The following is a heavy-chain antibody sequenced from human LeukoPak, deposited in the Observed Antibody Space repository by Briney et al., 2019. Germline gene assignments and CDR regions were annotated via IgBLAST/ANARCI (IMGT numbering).Heavy chain of an antibody. CDR3: ARQILGMSIAFVPAAIDN. V-gene: IGHV4-39*01. CDR1: GGSISSRSYY. J-gene: IGHJ4*02. Sequence: PSETLSLTCTVSGGSISSRSYYWGWIRQPPGKGLEWIGSIHYSGSTYYNPSLKSRVTISVDTPKNQFSLELSSVTAADTAVYYCARQILGMSIAFVPAAIDNWGQGTLLTVSS. D-gene: IGHD2-2*01. CDR2: IHYSGST.